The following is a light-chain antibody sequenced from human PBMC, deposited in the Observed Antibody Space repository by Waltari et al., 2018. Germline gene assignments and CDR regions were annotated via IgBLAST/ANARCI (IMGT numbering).Light chain of an antibody. J-gene: IGLJ2*01. CDR2: YDD. CDR1: RSNIGNTV. CDR3: SAWDDSLNGPV. V-gene: IGLV1-36*01. Sequence: QSVLTQPPSVSDAPRQRVTIPCSGRRSNIGNTVVNWYQQLPGKAPKLLIYYDDLLPSGVSDRFSGSKSGTSASLAISGLQSEDEADYYCSAWDDSLNGPVFGGGTKLTVL.